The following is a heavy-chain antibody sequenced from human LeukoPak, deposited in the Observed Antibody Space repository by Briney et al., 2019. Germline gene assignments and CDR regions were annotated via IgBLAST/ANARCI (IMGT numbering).Heavy chain of an antibody. Sequence: SETLSLTCAVYGGSFSGYYWSWIRQPPGKGLEWIGEINHSGSTNYNPSLKSRVTISVDTSKNQFSLKLGSVTAADTAVYYCARGGGFYYYMDVWGKGTTVTVSS. CDR1: GGSFSGYY. J-gene: IGHJ6*03. D-gene: IGHD3-10*01. CDR2: INHSGST. CDR3: ARGGGFYYYMDV. V-gene: IGHV4-34*01.